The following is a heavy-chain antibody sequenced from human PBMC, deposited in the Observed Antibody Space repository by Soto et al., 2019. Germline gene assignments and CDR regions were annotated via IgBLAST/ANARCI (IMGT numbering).Heavy chain of an antibody. CDR1: GGSFSGYY. D-gene: IGHD3-9*01. J-gene: IGHJ3*01. CDR2: INHSGST. V-gene: IGHV4-34*01. Sequence: SETLSLTCAVYGGSFSGYYWSWIRQPPGKGLEWIWEINHSGSTNYNPSLKSRVTISVDTSKNQFSLKLTSVTAADTAVYYCARGGSHDWQVAFDFWAQGTIVPVSS. CDR3: ARGGSHDWQVAFDF.